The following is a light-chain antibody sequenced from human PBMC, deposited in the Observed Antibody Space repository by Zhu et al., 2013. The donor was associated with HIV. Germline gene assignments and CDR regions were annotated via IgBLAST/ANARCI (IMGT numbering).Light chain of an antibody. CDR2: DDN. J-gene: IGLJ2*01. V-gene: IGLV3-21*01. CDR3: QAWDSRTAV. Sequence: SYVLTQPPSVSVAPGKTARLTCGGNNIGSRSVHWYQQKPGQAPVLVVYDDNDRPSGIPERFSGSNSGNTATLTISGTQAMDEAAYYCQAWDSRTAVFGGGTKLTVL. CDR1: NIGSRS.